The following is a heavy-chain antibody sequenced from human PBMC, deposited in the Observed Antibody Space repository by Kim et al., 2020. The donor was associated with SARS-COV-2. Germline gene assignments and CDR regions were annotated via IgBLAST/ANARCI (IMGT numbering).Heavy chain of an antibody. V-gene: IGHV3-48*02. D-gene: IGHD3-9*01. CDR2: ISSSSSTI. CDR3: ARDSDYDILTGYYVSGDY. J-gene: IGHJ4*02. Sequence: GGSLRLSCAASGFTFSSYSMNWVRQAPGKGLEWVSYISSSSSTIYYADSVKGRFTISRDNAKNSLYLQMNSLRDEDTAVYYCARDSDYDILTGYYVSGDYLGQGTLVTVSS. CDR1: GFTFSSYS.